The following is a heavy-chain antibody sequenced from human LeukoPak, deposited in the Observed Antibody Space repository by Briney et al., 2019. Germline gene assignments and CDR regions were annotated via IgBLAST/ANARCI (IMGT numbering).Heavy chain of an antibody. CDR1: GFTFSSYA. J-gene: IGHJ3*02. CDR3: AKDYSGSYDAFDI. Sequence: GGSLRLSCAASGFTFSSYAMSWVRQAPGKGLEWVSAISGCGGSTYYADSVKGRFTISRDNSKNTLYLQMNSLRAEDTAVYYCAKDYSGSYDAFDIWGQGTMVTVSS. D-gene: IGHD3-10*01. CDR2: ISGCGGST. V-gene: IGHV3-23*01.